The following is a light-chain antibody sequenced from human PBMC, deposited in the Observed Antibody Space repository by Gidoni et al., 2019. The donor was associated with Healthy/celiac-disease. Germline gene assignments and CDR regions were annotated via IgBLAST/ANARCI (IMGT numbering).Light chain of an antibody. CDR1: SSDVWSYNL. CDR3: CSYAGSSTFVV. CDR2: EGS. J-gene: IGLJ2*01. V-gene: IGLV2-23*03. Sequence: QSALTQPALGSGSPGQSITISCTGTSSDVWSYNLVSWYQQHPGKAPKLMIYEGSKRPSGVSNRFSGSKSGNTASLTISGLQAEDEADYYCCSYAGSSTFVVFGGGTKLTVL.